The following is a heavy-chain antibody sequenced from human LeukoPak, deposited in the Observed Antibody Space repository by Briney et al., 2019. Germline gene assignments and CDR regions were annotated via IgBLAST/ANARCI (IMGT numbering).Heavy chain of an antibody. Sequence: ASVKVSCKASGYTFSSLAMHWVRQAPGQRLEWMGWINAGSGNTKYSQKLQGRVTITRDTSASTAYMELSSLRSEDTAVYYCASHSYGSLDYWGQGTLVTVSS. CDR2: INAGSGNT. J-gene: IGHJ4*02. CDR3: ASHSYGSLDY. V-gene: IGHV1-3*01. D-gene: IGHD5-18*01. CDR1: GYTFSSLA.